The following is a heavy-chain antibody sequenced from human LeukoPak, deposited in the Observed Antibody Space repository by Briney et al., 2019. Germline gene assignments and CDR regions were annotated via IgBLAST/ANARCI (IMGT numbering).Heavy chain of an antibody. CDR3: ARDAPYCSSTSCYPY. J-gene: IGHJ4*02. Sequence: SVKVSCKASGGTFSSYAISWVRQAPGQGPEWMGGIIPIFGTTNYAQKFQGRVTITADESTSTAYMELSSLRSEDTAVYYCARDAPYCSSTSCYPYWGQRTLVTVSS. V-gene: IGHV1-69*13. D-gene: IGHD2-2*01. CDR1: GGTFSSYA. CDR2: IIPIFGTT.